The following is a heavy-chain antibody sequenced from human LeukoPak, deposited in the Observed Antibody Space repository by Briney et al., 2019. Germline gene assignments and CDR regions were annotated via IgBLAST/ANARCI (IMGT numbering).Heavy chain of an antibody. CDR1: GFTFSSYS. D-gene: IGHD2-21*02. Sequence: PGGSLRLSCAASGFTFSSYSMNWVRQAPGKGLEWVSYISSSSTIYYADSVKGRFTISRDNAKNSLYLQMNSLRAEDTAVYFCASLVTGILGIDYWGQGTLVTVSS. CDR2: ISSSSTI. CDR3: ASLVTGILGIDY. J-gene: IGHJ4*02. V-gene: IGHV3-48*01.